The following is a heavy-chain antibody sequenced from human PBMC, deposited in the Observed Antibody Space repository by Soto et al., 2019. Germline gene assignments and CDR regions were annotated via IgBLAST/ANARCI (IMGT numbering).Heavy chain of an antibody. CDR1: GFTFSSYS. CDR3: ARASGSADAFDI. V-gene: IGHV3-21*06. CDR2: ISSSSIYI. Sequence: EVQLVESGGGLVKPGGSLRLSCAASGFTFSSYSMHWVRQAPGKGLEWVSSISSSSIYIYYGDSVKGRFTISRDNAKNSRYLQMNSLRAEDTSVYYCARASGSADAFDIWGQGTMVTVSS. J-gene: IGHJ3*02. D-gene: IGHD1-26*01.